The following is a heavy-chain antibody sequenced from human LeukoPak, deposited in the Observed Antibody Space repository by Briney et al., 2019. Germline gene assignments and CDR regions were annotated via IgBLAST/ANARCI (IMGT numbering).Heavy chain of an antibody. CDR2: ISYDGSNK. Sequence: PGRSLRLSCAASGFTFSSYAMHWVRQAPGKGLEWVAVISYDGSNKYYADSVKGRFTISRDNSKNTLYLQMNSLRVEDTAVYYCASGAEVLWSPEDYWGQGTLVTVSS. CDR1: GFTFSSYA. J-gene: IGHJ4*02. D-gene: IGHD5-18*01. V-gene: IGHV3-30-3*01. CDR3: ASGAEVLWSPEDY.